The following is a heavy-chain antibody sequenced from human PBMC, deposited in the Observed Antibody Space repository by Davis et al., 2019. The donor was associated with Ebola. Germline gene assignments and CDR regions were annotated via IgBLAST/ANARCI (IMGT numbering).Heavy chain of an antibody. CDR3: ARRDCSSTSCYIWAFDI. V-gene: IGHV4-59*08. D-gene: IGHD2-2*02. Sequence: PSETLSLTCTVSGGSISSYYWSWIRQPPGKGLEWIGYIYYSGSTNYNPSLKSRVTISVDTSKNQFSLKLSSVTAADTAVYYCARRDCSSTSCYIWAFDIWGQGTMVTVSS. CDR1: GGSISSYY. J-gene: IGHJ3*02. CDR2: IYYSGST.